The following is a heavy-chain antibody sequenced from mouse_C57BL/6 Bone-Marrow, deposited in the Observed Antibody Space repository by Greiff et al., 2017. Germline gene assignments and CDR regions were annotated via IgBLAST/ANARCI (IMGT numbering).Heavy chain of an antibody. CDR3: AITTVPYWYFDV. V-gene: IGHV5-17*01. J-gene: IGHJ1*03. D-gene: IGHD1-1*01. Sequence: EVHLVESGGGLVKPGGSLKLSCAASGFTFSDYGMHWVRQAPEKGLEWVAYISSGSSTIYYADTVKGRFTISSDNAKNTLFLQMTSLRSEDTAMYYCAITTVPYWYFDVWGTGTTVTVSS. CDR1: GFTFSDYG. CDR2: ISSGSSTI.